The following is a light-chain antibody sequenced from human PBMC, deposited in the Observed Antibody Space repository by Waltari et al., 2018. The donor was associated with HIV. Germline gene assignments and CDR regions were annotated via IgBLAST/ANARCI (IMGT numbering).Light chain of an antibody. J-gene: IGLJ1*01. CDR1: NSNIGSKD. V-gene: IGLV1-47*01. Sequence: QSVLTQPPSASGTPGQRVTISCSGSNSNIGSKDVYWFQHLPGTAPKLLIYRTNQRRSGVPDRFSCSKSGSSVSLAISGLRSYDDADYYCAAWDDTLSSYVFGTVTTVTV. CDR3: AAWDDTLSSYV. CDR2: RTN.